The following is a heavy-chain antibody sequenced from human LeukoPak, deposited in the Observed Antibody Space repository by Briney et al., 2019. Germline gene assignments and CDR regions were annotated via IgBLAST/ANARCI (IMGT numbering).Heavy chain of an antibody. V-gene: IGHV3-43*02. CDR2: ISGDGGST. J-gene: IGHJ4*02. D-gene: IGHD2-2*01. CDR3: AKDMGCSSTSCLIDY. Sequence: QPGGTLRLSCAASGFTFDDYAMHWVRQAPGKGLEWVSLISGDGGSTYYADSVKGRFAISRDNSKDSLYLQMNSLRTEDTALYYCAKDMGCSSTSCLIDYWGQGPMVTVSS. CDR1: GFTFDDYA.